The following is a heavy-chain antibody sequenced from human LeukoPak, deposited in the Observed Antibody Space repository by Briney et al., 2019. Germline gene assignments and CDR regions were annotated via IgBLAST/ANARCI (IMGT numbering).Heavy chain of an antibody. CDR3: ARASSRAESYYYYYGMDV. CDR1: GFTFSSYE. Sequence: GGSLRLSCVASGFTFSSYEMNWVRQAPGKGLEWVSYISSSGSTIYYADSVKGRFTISRDNAKNSLYLQMNSLRAEDTAVYYCARASSRAESYYYYYGMDVWGQGTTVTVSS. CDR2: ISSSGSTI. V-gene: IGHV3-48*03. D-gene: IGHD6-13*01. J-gene: IGHJ6*02.